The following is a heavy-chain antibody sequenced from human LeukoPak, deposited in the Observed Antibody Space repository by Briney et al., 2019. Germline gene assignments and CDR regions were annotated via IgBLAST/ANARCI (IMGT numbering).Heavy chain of an antibody. D-gene: IGHD5-12*01. CDR2: MKGGGET. J-gene: IGHJ4*02. Sequence: GGSLRLSCAASGFSFTNYAMSWVRQAPARGPEWLSSMKGGGETFYADSVKGRFTISRDNSKNTLYLQMNSLRAEDTAVYYCAKDLRPNSGYDLFYFDYWGQGTLVTVSS. V-gene: IGHV3-23*01. CDR3: AKDLRPNSGYDLFYFDY. CDR1: GFSFTNYA.